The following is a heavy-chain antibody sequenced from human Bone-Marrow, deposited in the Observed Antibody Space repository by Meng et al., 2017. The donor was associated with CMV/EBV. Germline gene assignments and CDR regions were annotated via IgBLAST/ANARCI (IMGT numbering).Heavy chain of an antibody. V-gene: IGHV1-18*01. CDR1: GYTFTSYG. CDR3: ARDDRGYYFDY. D-gene: IGHD3-22*01. CDR2: ISAYNGNT. J-gene: IGHJ4*02. Sequence: ASVKVSCKASGYTFTSYGISWVRQAHGQGLEWMGWISAYNGNTNYAQKLKGRVTMTTDTSTSTAYMELSSLRSDDTAVYYCARDDRGYYFDYWGQGTLVTVSS.